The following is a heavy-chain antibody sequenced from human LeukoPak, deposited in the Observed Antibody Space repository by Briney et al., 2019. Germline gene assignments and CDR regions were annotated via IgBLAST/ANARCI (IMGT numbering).Heavy chain of an antibody. CDR3: ARGPTVTFNYHYGMDV. D-gene: IGHD4-17*01. Sequence: PGGSLRLSCATSGFTFSDHYMDWVRQAPGKGPEWVARTRTKAKDYTTEYAASVKGRFTVSRDESMHSLYLQMNSLKTEDTAVYYCARGPTVTFNYHYGMDVWGQGTTVTVSS. V-gene: IGHV3-72*01. CDR2: TRTKAKDYTT. CDR1: GFTFSDHY. J-gene: IGHJ6*02.